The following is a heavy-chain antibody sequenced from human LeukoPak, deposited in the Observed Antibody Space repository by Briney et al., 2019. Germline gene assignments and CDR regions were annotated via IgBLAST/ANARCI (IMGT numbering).Heavy chain of an antibody. V-gene: IGHV3-21*01. CDR2: ISSSSSYI. CDR1: GFRFSDYS. J-gene: IGHJ3*02. Sequence: GGSLRLSCAASGFRFSDYSMNWVRQAPGKGLEWVSSISSSSSYIYYADSVKGRFTISRDNAKNSLYLQMNSLRAEDTAVYYCASVSSSSHDAFDIWGQGTMVTVSS. D-gene: IGHD6-6*01. CDR3: ASVSSSSHDAFDI.